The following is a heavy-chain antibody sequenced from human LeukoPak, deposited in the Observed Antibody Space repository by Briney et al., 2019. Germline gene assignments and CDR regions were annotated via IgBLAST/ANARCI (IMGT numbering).Heavy chain of an antibody. CDR2: IIPIFGTA. CDR1: GGTFSSYA. CDR3: ARGCWPGYRSSCRNFDY. J-gene: IGHJ4*02. V-gene: IGHV1-69*01. D-gene: IGHD6-13*01. Sequence: SVKVSCKASGGTFSSYAISWVRQAPGQGLEWMGGIIPIFGTANYAQKFQGRVTITADESTSTAYMELSSLRSEDTAVYYCARGCWPGYRSSCRNFDYWGQGTLVTVSS.